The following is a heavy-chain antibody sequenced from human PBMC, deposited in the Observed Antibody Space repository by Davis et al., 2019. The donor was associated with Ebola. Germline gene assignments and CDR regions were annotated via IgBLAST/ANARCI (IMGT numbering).Heavy chain of an antibody. Sequence: PGGSLRLSCAASGFTLVTYCMNWVRQAPGKGLEWVSYISSTSSTIHYADSVKGRFTISRDNAKNSLYLRMNSLRDEDTAVYYCAFGQYGWGQGILVTVSS. D-gene: IGHD3-16*01. CDR3: AFGQYG. J-gene: IGHJ4*02. V-gene: IGHV3-48*02. CDR2: ISSTSSTI. CDR1: GFTLVTYC.